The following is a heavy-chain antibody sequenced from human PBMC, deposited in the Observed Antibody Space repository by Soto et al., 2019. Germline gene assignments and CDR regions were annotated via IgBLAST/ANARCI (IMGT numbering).Heavy chain of an antibody. Sequence: GESLKISCKGSGYSFTSYWIGWVRQMPGKGLEWMGIIYPGDSDTRYSPSFQGQVTISADKSISTAYLQWSSLKASDTAMYYCARQVRYIAAAGPYYYYYMDVWGKGTTVTVSS. CDR1: GYSFTSYW. CDR2: IYPGDSDT. V-gene: IGHV5-51*01. D-gene: IGHD6-13*01. J-gene: IGHJ6*03. CDR3: ARQVRYIAAAGPYYYYYMDV.